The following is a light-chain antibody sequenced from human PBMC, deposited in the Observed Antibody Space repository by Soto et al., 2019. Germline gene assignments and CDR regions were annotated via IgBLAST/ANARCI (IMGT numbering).Light chain of an antibody. CDR3: QQYNTYSRYT. V-gene: IGKV1-5*03. Sequence: DVQMTQSPSTLSASVGDRVTITCRASQSINRYLAWYQQRPGKAPKLLIYEASNLESGVPSRFSGSGSGTEFTLPISSLQPDDFATYYCQQYNTYSRYTFGQGTKLEVK. CDR2: EAS. J-gene: IGKJ2*01. CDR1: QSINRY.